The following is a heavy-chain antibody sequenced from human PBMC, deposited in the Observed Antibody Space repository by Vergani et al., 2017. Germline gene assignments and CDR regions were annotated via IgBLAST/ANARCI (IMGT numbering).Heavy chain of an antibody. D-gene: IGHD6-13*01. CDR3: ARENSSSLFDY. Sequence: QVQLVQSGAEVKKPGSSVKVSCKASGGTFSSYTISWVRQAPGQGLEWMGRIIPILGIANYAQKFQGRVTITADKSTSTAYMELSSLRSDDTAVYYCARENSSSLFDYWGQGTLVTVSS. CDR1: GGTFSSYT. J-gene: IGHJ4*02. V-gene: IGHV1-69*08. CDR2: IIPILGIA.